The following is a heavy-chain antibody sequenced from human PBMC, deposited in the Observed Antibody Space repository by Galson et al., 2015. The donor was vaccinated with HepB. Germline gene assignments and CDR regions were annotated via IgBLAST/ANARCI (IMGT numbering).Heavy chain of an antibody. D-gene: IGHD5-24*01. CDR1: GFTFSDYY. CDR2: ISSSSSYT. CDR3: ARDESLGDGDAFDI. J-gene: IGHJ3*02. Sequence: SLRLSCAASGFTFSDYYMSWIRQAPGKGLEWVSYISSSSSYTNYADSVKGRFTIYRDNAKNSLYLQMNSLRAEDTAVYYCARDESLGDGDAFDIWGQGTMVTVSS. V-gene: IGHV3-11*06.